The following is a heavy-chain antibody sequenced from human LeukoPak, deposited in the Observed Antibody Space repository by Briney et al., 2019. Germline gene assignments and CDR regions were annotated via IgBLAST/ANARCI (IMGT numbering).Heavy chain of an antibody. CDR3: ARGYYSSGWPDAFDI. D-gene: IGHD6-19*01. V-gene: IGHV1-8*01. CDR1: GYTFTSYD. J-gene: IGHJ3*02. Sequence: ASVKVSCKASGYTFTSYDINWGRQATGQGLEWMGWMNPNSGNTGYAQKFQGRVTMTRNTSISTAYMGLSSLRSEDTAVYYCARGYYSSGWPDAFDIWGQGTMVTVSS. CDR2: MNPNSGNT.